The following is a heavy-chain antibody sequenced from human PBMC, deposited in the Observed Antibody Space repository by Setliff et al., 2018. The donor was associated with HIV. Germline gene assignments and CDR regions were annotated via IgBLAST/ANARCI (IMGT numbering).Heavy chain of an antibody. V-gene: IGHV6-1*01. CDR2: THYRSRWYS. J-gene: IGHJ4*02. Sequence: LSLTCAISGDNVSSDRTAWNWVRQSPSRCLEWLGRTHYRSRWYSDYATFVKSRITINPDTSKNQFSLQLNSVTPEDTAVYFCARAGTTMAATGYYFDHWGQGTLVTVSS. D-gene: IGHD6-13*01. CDR1: GDNVSSDRTA. CDR3: ARAGTTMAATGYYFDH.